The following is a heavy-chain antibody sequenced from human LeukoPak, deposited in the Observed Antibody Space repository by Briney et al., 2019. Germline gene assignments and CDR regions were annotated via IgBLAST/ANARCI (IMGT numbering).Heavy chain of an antibody. Sequence: ASVKVSCKTSGYSFTAFYIHWVRQASGQGLEWMGWIHPRRGDTNYAQKFQGRVTMTRDTSISTAYLDLSSLRSDDTAVYYCARDGDYGTGSYYRGCIDSWGQGTPVTVSP. CDR1: GYSFTAFY. J-gene: IGHJ4*02. CDR2: IHPRRGDT. D-gene: IGHD3-10*01. V-gene: IGHV1-2*02. CDR3: ARDGDYGTGSYYRGCIDS.